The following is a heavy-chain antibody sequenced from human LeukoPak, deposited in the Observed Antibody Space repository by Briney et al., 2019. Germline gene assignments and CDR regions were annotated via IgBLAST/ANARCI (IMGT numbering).Heavy chain of an antibody. CDR3: ARVLSKDYYYGMDV. V-gene: IGHV6-1*01. D-gene: IGHD2-15*01. CDR1: EDSVSSNSAA. CDR2: TYYRSKWYN. Sequence: SQTLSLTCAISEDSVSSNSAAWNWIRPSPSRGLEWLGRTYYRSKWYNDYAVSVKSRITINPDASKNQFSLQLNSVTPEDTAVYYCARVLSKDYYYGMDVWGQGTTVTVSS. J-gene: IGHJ6*02.